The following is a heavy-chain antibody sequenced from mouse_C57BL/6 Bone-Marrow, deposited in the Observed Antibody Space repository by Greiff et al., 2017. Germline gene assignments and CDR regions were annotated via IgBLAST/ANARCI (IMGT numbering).Heavy chain of an antibody. V-gene: IGHV1-52*01. CDR1: GYTFTSYW. CDR3: ARPLFTKVVAPWGV. J-gene: IGHJ1*03. Sequence: QVQLQQPGAELVRPGSSVKLSCKASGYTFTSYWMHWVKQRPIQGLEWIGNIDPSDSETHYNQKFKDKATLTVDKSSSTAYMQLSSLTSEDSAVYYCARPLFTKVVAPWGVWGTGTTVTVSS. CDR2: IDPSDSET. D-gene: IGHD1-1*01.